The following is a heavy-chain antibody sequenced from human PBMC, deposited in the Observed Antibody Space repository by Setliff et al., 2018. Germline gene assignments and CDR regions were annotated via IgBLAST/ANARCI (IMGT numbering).Heavy chain of an antibody. J-gene: IGHJ4*02. Sequence: GGSLRLSCAASGFTFSSYSMNWVRQAPGKGLEWVSSISSSSSYIHYADSVRGRFTISRDNAENSLTLQMNSLRVEDTAVYYCSRDLQGSGDYVVDYWGQGTLVTVSS. CDR2: ISSSSSYI. CDR1: GFTFSSYS. V-gene: IGHV3-21*01. CDR3: SRDLQGSGDYVVDY. D-gene: IGHD4-17*01.